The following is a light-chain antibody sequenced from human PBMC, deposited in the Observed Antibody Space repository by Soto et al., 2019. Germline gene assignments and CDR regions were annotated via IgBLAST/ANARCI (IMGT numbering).Light chain of an antibody. V-gene: IGKV3-20*01. CDR2: GAS. J-gene: IGKJ3*01. CDR1: QSVSSSY. CDR3: QQYGSSPQLT. Sequence: EIVLTQSPGTLSLSSGERATLSCRASQSVSSSYLAWYQQKPGQAPRLLIYGASSRATGIPDRFSGSGSGTDFTLTISRLEPEDFAVDYCQQYGSSPQLTFGPGTKVDIK.